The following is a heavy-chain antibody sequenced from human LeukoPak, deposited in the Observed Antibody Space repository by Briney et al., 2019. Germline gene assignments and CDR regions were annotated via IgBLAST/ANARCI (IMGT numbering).Heavy chain of an antibody. CDR3: AREVATANGRVFDY. CDR2: IYYSGST. J-gene: IGHJ4*02. D-gene: IGHD5-12*01. Sequence: PSETLSLTCTVSGGSISSYYWSWIRQPPGKGLEWIGYIYYSGSTNYNPYLKSRVSISVDTSKNQFSLKLDSMTAADTAVYYCAREVATANGRVFDYWGQGTLVTVSS. V-gene: IGHV4-59*12. CDR1: GGSISSYY.